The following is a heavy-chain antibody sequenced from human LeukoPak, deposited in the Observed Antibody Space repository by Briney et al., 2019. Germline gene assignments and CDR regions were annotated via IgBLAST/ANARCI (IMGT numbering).Heavy chain of an antibody. CDR3: ARDVDSSGYYAPIQH. CDR1: GYTSTSYG. D-gene: IGHD3-22*01. J-gene: IGHJ1*01. CDR2: ISAYNGNT. V-gene: IGHV1-18*01. Sequence: GASVKVSCKASGYTSTSYGISWVRQAPGQGLEWMGWISAYNGNTNYAQKLQGRVTMTTDTSTSTAYMELRSLRSDDTAVYYCARDVDSSGYYAPIQHWGQGTLVTVSS.